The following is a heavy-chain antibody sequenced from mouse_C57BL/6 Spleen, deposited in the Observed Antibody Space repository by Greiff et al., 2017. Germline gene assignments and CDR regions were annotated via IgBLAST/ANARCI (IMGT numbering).Heavy chain of an antibody. D-gene: IGHD2-4*01. V-gene: IGHV5-17*01. J-gene: IGHJ3*01. Sequence: EVKLLESGGGLVKPGGSLKLSCAASGFTFSDYGMHWVRQAPEKGLEWVAYISSGSSTIYYADTVKGRFTISRDNAKNTLFLQMTSLRSEDTAMYYCARRYYDYAWFAYWGQGTLVTVSA. CDR3: ARRYYDYAWFAY. CDR2: ISSGSSTI. CDR1: GFTFSDYG.